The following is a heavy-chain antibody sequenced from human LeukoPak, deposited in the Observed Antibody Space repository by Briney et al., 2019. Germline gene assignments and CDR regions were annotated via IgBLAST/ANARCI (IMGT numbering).Heavy chain of an antibody. Sequence: PGGSLRLSCEASGVSITGYGMNWVRQAPGKGLEWVSSISSSTTSIYYADSVKGRFTISRDNAKNSLYLQMNSLRAEDTAVYYCARGHSNPPLDYWGQGTLVTVSS. CDR3: ARGHSNPPLDY. J-gene: IGHJ4*02. V-gene: IGHV3-48*01. CDR1: GVSITGYG. D-gene: IGHD4-11*01. CDR2: ISSSTTSI.